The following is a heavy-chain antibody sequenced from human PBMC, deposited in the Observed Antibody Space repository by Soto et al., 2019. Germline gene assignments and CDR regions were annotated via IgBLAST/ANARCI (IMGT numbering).Heavy chain of an antibody. Sequence: SETLSLTCTVSGASISSSSFYWGWIRQPPGKGLEWIASIYYSGSTFYNPSLKSRVTMSVDTSKNQFSLNLRSVTAADTAVYYCARHVRDSFSFRGRSYFDSWGQGTLVTVSA. V-gene: IGHV4-39*01. CDR3: ARHVRDSFSFRGRSYFDS. J-gene: IGHJ4*02. D-gene: IGHD3-16*01. CDR1: GASISSSSFY. CDR2: IYYSGST.